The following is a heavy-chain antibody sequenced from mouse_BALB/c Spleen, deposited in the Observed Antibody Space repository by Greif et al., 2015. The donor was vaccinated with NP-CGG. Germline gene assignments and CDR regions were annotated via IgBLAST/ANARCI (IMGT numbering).Heavy chain of an antibody. J-gene: IGHJ4*01. D-gene: IGHD1-1*01. CDR3: ARTTVVAYYAMDY. V-gene: IGHV5-17*02. CDR2: ISSGSSTI. Sequence: EVQLVESGGGLVQPGGSRKLSCAASGFTFSSFGMHWVRQAPEKGLEWVAYISSGSSTIYYADTVKGRFTISRDNPKNTLFLQMTSLRSKDTAMYYCARTTVVAYYAMDYWGQGTSVTVSS. CDR1: GFTFSSFG.